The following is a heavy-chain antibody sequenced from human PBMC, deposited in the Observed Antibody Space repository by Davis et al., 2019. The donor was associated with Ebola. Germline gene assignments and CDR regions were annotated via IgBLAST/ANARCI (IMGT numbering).Heavy chain of an antibody. CDR2: IIPIFGTA. D-gene: IGHD2-2*01. Sequence: SVKVSCKASGGPFSSYAISWVRQAPGQGLEWMGGIIPIFGTANYAQKFQGRVTITADESTTTAYMELSSLRSEDTAVYYCVGQTRGPFDYWGQGTLVTVSS. J-gene: IGHJ4*02. CDR3: VGQTRGPFDY. V-gene: IGHV1-69*13. CDR1: GGPFSSYA.